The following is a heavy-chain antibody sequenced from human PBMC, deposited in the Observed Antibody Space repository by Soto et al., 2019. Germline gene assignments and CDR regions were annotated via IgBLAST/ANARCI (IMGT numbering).Heavy chain of an antibody. Sequence: PGGALKPFCGASGFRLDDYAMHWVRQAPGTGLGWVSGISWNSGNIGYADSVKGRFTIPRDNAKDSLYLQMNSLRAEDTALYHCAQERMSGGRRFYFDSWGQGTLVTVSS. J-gene: IGHJ4*02. CDR3: AQERMSGGRRFYFDS. CDR1: GFRLDDYA. V-gene: IGHV3-9*01. CDR2: ISWNSGNI. D-gene: IGHD2-15*01.